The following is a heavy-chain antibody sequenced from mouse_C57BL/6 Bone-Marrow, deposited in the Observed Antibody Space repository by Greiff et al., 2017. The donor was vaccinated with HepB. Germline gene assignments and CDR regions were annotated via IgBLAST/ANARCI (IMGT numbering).Heavy chain of an antibody. CDR1: GYTFTDYE. J-gene: IGHJ2*01. CDR2: IDPETGGT. CDR3: TPLGRGY. V-gene: IGHV1-15*01. Sequence: QVHVKQSGAELVRPGASVTLSCKASGYTFTDYEMHWVKQTPVHGLEWIGAIDPETGGTAYNQKFKGKAILTADKSSRTAYMELRSLTSEDSAVYYCTPLGRGYWGQGTTLTVSS. D-gene: IGHD2-10*02.